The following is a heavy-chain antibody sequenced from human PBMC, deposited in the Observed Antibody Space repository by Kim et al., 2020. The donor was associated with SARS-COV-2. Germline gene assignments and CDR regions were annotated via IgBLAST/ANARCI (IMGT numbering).Heavy chain of an antibody. CDR1: GFTFSNAW. Sequence: GGSLRLSCAASGFTFSNAWMSWVRQAPGKGLEWVGRIKSKTDGGTTDYAAPVKGRFTISRDDSKNTLYLQMNSLKTEDTAVYYCTGDSSGWYIGAFDIWGQGTMVTVSS. CDR2: IKSKTDGGTT. J-gene: IGHJ3*02. D-gene: IGHD6-19*01. V-gene: IGHV3-15*01. CDR3: TGDSSGWYIGAFDI.